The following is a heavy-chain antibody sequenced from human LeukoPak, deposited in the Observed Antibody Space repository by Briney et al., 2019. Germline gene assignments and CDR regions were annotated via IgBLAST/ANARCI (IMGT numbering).Heavy chain of an antibody. D-gene: IGHD3-16*01. CDR3: VRNGGGEGLDF. CDR2: STAKHGKT. CDR1: GYIFISYG. V-gene: IGHV1-18*01. Sequence: ASVTVSLKCSGYIFISYGLSWVRQPPAQGLEWVGWSTAKHGKTNYARQLQDRVTLTRDTSTSTAFMELTSLTSEDTAAYYCVRNGGGEGLDFWGQGTLVTVSS. J-gene: IGHJ4*02.